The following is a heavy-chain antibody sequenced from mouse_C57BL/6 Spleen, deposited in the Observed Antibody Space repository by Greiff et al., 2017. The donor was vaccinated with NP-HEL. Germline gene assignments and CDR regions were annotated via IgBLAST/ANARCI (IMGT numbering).Heavy chain of an antibody. J-gene: IGHJ2*01. CDR2: INPNNGGT. CDR3: ARFPYYYGSSYGYYFDY. Sequence: EVQLQQSGPELVKPGASVKISCKASGYTFTDYYMNWVKQSHGKSLEWIGDINPNNGGTSYNQKFKGKATLTVDKSSSTAYMELRSLTSEDSAVYYCARFPYYYGSSYGYYFDYWGQGTTLTVSS. D-gene: IGHD1-1*01. V-gene: IGHV1-26*01. CDR1: GYTFTDYY.